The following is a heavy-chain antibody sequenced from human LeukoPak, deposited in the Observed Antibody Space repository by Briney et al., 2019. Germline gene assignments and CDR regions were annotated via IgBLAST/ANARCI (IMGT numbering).Heavy chain of an antibody. CDR2: IYNSGST. CDR3: ARRSVGGGERFDY. D-gene: IGHD3-16*01. V-gene: IGHV4-61*08. J-gene: IGHJ4*02. Sequence: SETLSLTCTVSGGSVSSGGYYWTWIRQPPGKGLEWIGYIYNSGSTNYNPSLRSRVTISADTSKNQFSLKLSSVTAVDTAVYYCARRSVGGGERFDYWGQGILVTASS. CDR1: GGSVSSGGYY.